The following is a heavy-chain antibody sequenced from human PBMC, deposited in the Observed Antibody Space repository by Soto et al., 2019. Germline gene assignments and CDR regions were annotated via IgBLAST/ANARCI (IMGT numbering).Heavy chain of an antibody. J-gene: IGHJ6*03. Sequence: GGSLRLSCAASGFTFSSYAMSWVRQAPGKGLEWVSAISGSGGSTYYADSVKGRFTISRDNSKNTLYLQMNSLRAEDTAVYYCAKARPIVPAAMSRYYYYYMDVWGKGTTVTVSS. V-gene: IGHV3-23*01. CDR2: ISGSGGST. D-gene: IGHD2-2*01. CDR1: GFTFSSYA. CDR3: AKARPIVPAAMSRYYYYYMDV.